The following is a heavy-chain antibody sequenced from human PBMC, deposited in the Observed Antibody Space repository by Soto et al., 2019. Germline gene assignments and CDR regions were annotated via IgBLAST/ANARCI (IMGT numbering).Heavy chain of an antibody. CDR2: IGKAGDT. J-gene: IGHJ4*02. D-gene: IGHD6-13*01. CDR3: RRGAAGFGY. Sequence: EVQLVESGGDLVQPGGSLRLSCAASGFTFSSYDFHWVRQTTGKGLEWVSGIGKAGDTYYAGSVKGRFTISRENVKKSLSLQMNSLRAGNTAVYYCRRGAAGFGYWGQGTLVTVSS. V-gene: IGHV3-13*01. CDR1: GFTFSSYD.